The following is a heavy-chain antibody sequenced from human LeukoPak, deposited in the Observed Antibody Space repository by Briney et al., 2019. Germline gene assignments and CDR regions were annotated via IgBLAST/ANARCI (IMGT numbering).Heavy chain of an antibody. V-gene: IGHV3-23*01. Sequence: PGGSLRLSCTASGFTFSSYSMSWVRQAPGKGLEWVSSISSSGGNTYYPDSMKGRFTIFRDNSKNTLYLQMNSLRAEDTAVYYCARPESAFDIWGQGTMVTVSS. CDR2: ISSSGGNT. CDR1: GFTFSSYS. D-gene: IGHD2-2*01. J-gene: IGHJ3*02. CDR3: ARPESAFDI.